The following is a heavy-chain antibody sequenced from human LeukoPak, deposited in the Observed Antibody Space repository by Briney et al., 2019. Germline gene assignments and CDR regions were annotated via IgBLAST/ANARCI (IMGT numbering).Heavy chain of an antibody. CDR1: GFTFSSYG. D-gene: IGHD2-2*01. CDR2: ISYEGSNK. J-gene: IGHJ6*02. Sequence: GGSLRLSCEASGFTFSSYGMHWVRQAPGKGLEWVAVISYEGSNKYYADSVKGRFTISRDNSKNTLYLQMNSLRAEDTAVYYCAKDGRYCSSTSCQSPYYGMDVWGQGTTVTVSS. CDR3: AKDGRYCSSTSCQSPYYGMDV. V-gene: IGHV3-30*18.